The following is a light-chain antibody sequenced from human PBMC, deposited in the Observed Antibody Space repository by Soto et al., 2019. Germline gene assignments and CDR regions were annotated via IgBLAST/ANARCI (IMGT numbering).Light chain of an antibody. CDR2: GVS. CDR1: QNVRSDY. V-gene: IGKV3-20*01. CDR3: QQYGNSPLT. Sequence: PGGRATLPCRASQNVRSDYFAWYQQKPGQAPRVIIFGVSTRASATPDRFRGSGSGTYFTLTISRLEPDDFALYYCQQYGNSPLTFGGGTKVDIK. J-gene: IGKJ4*01.